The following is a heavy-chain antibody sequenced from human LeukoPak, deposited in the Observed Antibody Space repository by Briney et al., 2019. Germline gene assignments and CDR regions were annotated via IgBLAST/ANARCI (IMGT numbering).Heavy chain of an antibody. Sequence: KTGGSLRLSCAASGFTFSSYSMNWVRQAPGKGLEWVSSISSSSSYIYYADSVKGRFTISRDNAKNSLYLQMNSLRVDDTAEYYCARGLILVVQGAIDYWGQGVLVTVSS. J-gene: IGHJ4*02. CDR1: GFTFSSYS. D-gene: IGHD2-2*02. CDR3: ARGLILVVQGAIDY. V-gene: IGHV3-21*04. CDR2: ISSSSSYI.